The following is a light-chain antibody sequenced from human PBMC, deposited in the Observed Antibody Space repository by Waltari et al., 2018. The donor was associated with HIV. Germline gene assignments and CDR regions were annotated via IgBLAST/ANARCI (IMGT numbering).Light chain of an antibody. CDR3: AAWDDSLSGRV. Sequence: QSVLTQPPSASGTPGQRVTIARSGSNSNSGSTYVYWYRQLPGTTPTLLLYRNNQTPAGFPYRFSGSRSGTSASLAISGLLSEDEADYYCAAWDDSLSGRVFGGGTKVTVL. J-gene: IGLJ3*02. CDR2: RNN. V-gene: IGLV1-47*01. CDR1: NSNSGSTY.